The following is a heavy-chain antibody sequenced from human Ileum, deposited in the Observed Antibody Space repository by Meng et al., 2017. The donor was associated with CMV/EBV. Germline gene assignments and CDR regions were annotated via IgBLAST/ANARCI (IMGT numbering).Heavy chain of an antibody. V-gene: IGHV1-2*02. CDR2: INPKNGDT. CDR3: ARDFWSGYYTGFFDY. J-gene: IGHJ4*02. CDR1: GYTFTDYY. D-gene: IGHD3-3*01. Sequence: ASVKVSCKASGYTFTDYYIHWVRQAPGQGLEWMGWINPKNGDTNYKLRFRGRVTLTRDTSISTAYMDLTRLRSDDTAVYYCARDFWSGYYTGFFDYWGQGTLVTVSS.